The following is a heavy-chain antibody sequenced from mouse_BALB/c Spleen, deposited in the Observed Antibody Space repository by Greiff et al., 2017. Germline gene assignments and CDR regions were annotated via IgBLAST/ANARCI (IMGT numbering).Heavy chain of an antibody. D-gene: IGHD2-3*01. Sequence: VQLQQPGAELVKPGAPVKLSCKASGYTFTSYWMNWVKQRPGRGLEWIGRIDPSDSETHYNQKFKDKATLTVDKSSSTAYIQLSSLTSEDSAVYYCARSGIYDGFYWGQGTLVTVSA. CDR2: IDPSDSET. CDR1: GYTFTSYW. V-gene: IGHV1-69*02. J-gene: IGHJ3*01. CDR3: ARSGIYDGFY.